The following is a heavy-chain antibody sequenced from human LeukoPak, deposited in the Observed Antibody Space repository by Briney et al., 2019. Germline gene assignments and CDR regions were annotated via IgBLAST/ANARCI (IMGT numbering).Heavy chain of an antibody. V-gene: IGHV3-30*03. CDR1: GFTFSTYG. CDR3: ARKVDTAMVSSGPGY. D-gene: IGHD5-18*01. Sequence: PGRSLRLSCAASGFTFSTYGMHWVRQAPGKGLEWVAVISYDGSNKYYADSVKGRFTISRDNAKNSLYLQMNSLRAEDTAVYYCARKVDTAMVSSGPGYWGQGTLVTVSS. J-gene: IGHJ4*02. CDR2: ISYDGSNK.